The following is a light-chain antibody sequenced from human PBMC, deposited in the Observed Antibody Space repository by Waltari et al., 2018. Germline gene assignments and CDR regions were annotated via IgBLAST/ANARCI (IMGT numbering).Light chain of an antibody. J-gene: IGLJ2*01. CDR1: SSDVGRYHS. Sequence: QSALTQPASVSGSPRQSITIPFTGPSSDVGRYHSVSWYQQHPGKAPKLMIFDVTERPSGVSIRFSGSKSGNTASLTISGLQAEDEADYYCSSYTSSSTPLFGGGTKLTVL. CDR2: DVT. CDR3: SSYTSSSTPL. V-gene: IGLV2-14*01.